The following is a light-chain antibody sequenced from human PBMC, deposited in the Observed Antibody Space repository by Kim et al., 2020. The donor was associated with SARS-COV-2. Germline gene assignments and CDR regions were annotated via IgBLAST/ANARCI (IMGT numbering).Light chain of an antibody. J-gene: IGLJ2*01. CDR2: RDS. Sequence: VAVGQKARITCGGNNIGSKNVHWYQQKPGQAPVLVIYRDSNRPSGIPERFSGSNSGNTATLTSSRAQAGDEADYYCQVWDSSTAVVFGGGTQLTVL. CDR1: NIGSKN. CDR3: QVWDSSTAVV. V-gene: IGLV3-9*01.